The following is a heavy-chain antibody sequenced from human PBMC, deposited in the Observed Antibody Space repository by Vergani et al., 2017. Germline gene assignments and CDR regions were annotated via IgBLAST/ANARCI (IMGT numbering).Heavy chain of an antibody. CDR2: IRYDGNNQ. Sequence: QVQLVESGGGVVQPGGSLRLPCEASGFSFNNYGIHWVRQTPGKGLEWVAFIRYDGNNQQYFHSVKGRFTISRDNSKNTVYLQMNSLRVEDTAVYYCAKDRAITATTVPDYWGQGTLVTVSS. CDR3: AKDRAITATTVPDY. V-gene: IGHV3-30*02. CDR1: GFSFNNYG. J-gene: IGHJ4*02. D-gene: IGHD1-20*01.